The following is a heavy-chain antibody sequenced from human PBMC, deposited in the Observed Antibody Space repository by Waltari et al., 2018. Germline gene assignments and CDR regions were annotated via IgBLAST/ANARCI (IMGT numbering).Heavy chain of an antibody. Sequence: QVQLVQSGAEVQKPGASLKVSFQVSVYTLTHLSLHWVRQAPGKGLEWKGGFDPEDGETIYAQKFQGRVTMTEDTSTDTAYMELSSLRSEDTAVYYCATDCLSTTVTSCIDYWGQGTLVTVSS. CDR3: ATDCLSTTVTSCIDY. CDR1: VYTLTHLS. V-gene: IGHV1-24*01. J-gene: IGHJ4*02. CDR2: FDPEDGET. D-gene: IGHD4-4*01.